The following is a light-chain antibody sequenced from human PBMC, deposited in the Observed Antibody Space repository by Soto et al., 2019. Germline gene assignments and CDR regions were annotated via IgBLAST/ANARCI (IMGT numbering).Light chain of an antibody. Sequence: IQMTQSPSTLSASVGDRVTITCRSSQSISSWLAWYQQKPGTAPNLLVYKASTLQSGGTSRFSGSVSGTEFTLTISCLQPDDSANYYCQQYNDNWSFGQGTKV. CDR3: QQYNDNWS. J-gene: IGKJ1*01. V-gene: IGKV1-5*03. CDR2: KAS. CDR1: QSISSW.